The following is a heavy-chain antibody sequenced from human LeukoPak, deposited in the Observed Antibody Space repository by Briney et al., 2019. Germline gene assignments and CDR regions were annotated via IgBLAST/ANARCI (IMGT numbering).Heavy chain of an antibody. Sequence: GGSLRLSCAASGFTFSSYSMNWVRQAPGKGLEWVSSISSSSSYIYYAGSVKGRFTISRDNSKNTLYLQMGSLRAEDMAVYYCARGGVGATIKPDAFDIWGQGTMVTVSS. D-gene: IGHD1-26*01. CDR3: ARGGVGATIKPDAFDI. CDR1: GFTFSSYS. J-gene: IGHJ3*02. CDR2: ISSSSSYI. V-gene: IGHV3-21*01.